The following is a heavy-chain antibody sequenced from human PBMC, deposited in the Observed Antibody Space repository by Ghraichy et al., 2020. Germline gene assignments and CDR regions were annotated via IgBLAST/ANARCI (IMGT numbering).Heavy chain of an antibody. CDR2: IDWDDDK. V-gene: IGHV2-70*11. CDR1: GFSLSTSGMC. CDR3: ARILENSGSLYYFDY. D-gene: IGHD5-12*01. J-gene: IGHJ4*02. Sequence: SGPTLVKPTQTLTLTCTFSGFSLSTSGMCVSWIRQPPGKALEWLARIDWDDDKYYSTSLKTRLTISKDTSKNQVVLTMTNMDPVDTATYYCARILENSGSLYYFDYWGQGTLVTVSS.